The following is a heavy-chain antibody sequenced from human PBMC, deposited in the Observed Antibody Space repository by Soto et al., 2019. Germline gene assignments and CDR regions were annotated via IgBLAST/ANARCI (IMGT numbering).Heavy chain of an antibody. CDR1: GFTFSSYA. CDR2: ISYDGSNK. D-gene: IGHD5-18*01. Sequence: GWSLRLSCAASGFTFSSYAMHWVRQAPGKGLEWVAVISYDGSNKYYADSVKGRFTISRDNSKNTLYLQMNSLRAEDTAVYYCARELTAPPVYYYYGMDVWGQGTTVTVSS. J-gene: IGHJ6*02. V-gene: IGHV3-30-3*01. CDR3: ARELTAPPVYYYYGMDV.